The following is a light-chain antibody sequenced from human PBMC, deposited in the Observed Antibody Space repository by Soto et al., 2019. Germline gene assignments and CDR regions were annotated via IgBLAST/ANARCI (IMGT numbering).Light chain of an antibody. V-gene: IGLV2-14*01. CDR3: SSYTSSSTPLVV. J-gene: IGLJ2*01. Sequence: QSALTQPASVSGSPGQSITISCTGTSSDVGGYNYVSWYQQHPGKAPKLMIYDVSNRPSGVSNRFSGSKSGNTASLTLSGLQAEDEADYYCSSYTSSSTPLVVFGGGTKLTVL. CDR2: DVS. CDR1: SSDVGGYNY.